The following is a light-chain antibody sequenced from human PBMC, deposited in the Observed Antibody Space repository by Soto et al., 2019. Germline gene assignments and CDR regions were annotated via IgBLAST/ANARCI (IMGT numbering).Light chain of an antibody. Sequence: QSALTQPPSASGSPGQSLTISCTGTRSDVGAHNYVSWYQQNPGKAPKLMLYDVNKRPSGVPDRFSGSKSGNTASLTVSGLQAEDEADYYCSSYAGGNNWVFGGGTKVTVL. CDR2: DVN. CDR3: SSYAGGNNWV. CDR1: RSDVGAHNY. V-gene: IGLV2-8*01. J-gene: IGLJ3*02.